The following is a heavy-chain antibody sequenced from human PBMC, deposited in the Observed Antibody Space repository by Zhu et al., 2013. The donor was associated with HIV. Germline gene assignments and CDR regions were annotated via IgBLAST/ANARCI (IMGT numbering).Heavy chain of an antibody. CDR3: ARDNDTSPARDSNYYYGMDV. CDR2: IIPIFGTA. Sequence: QVQLVQSGAEVKKPGSSVKVSCKASGGTFSSYAISWVRQAPGQGLEWMGGIIPIFGTANYAQKFQGRVTITADESTSTAYMELSSLRSEDTAVYYCARDNDTSPARDSNYYYGMDVWGQGTTVTVSS. V-gene: IGHV1-69*01. CDR1: GGTFSSYA. J-gene: IGHJ6*02. D-gene: IGHD2-21*01.